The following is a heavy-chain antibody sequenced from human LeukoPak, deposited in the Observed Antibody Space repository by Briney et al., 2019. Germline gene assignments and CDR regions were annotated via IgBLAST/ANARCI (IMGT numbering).Heavy chain of an antibody. V-gene: IGHV4-30-4*01. CDR2: MHYGGSP. D-gene: IGHD4-17*01. CDR3: TRGLPTDKIDY. J-gene: IGHJ4*02. CDR1: GGSISSGDYI. Sequence: PSQTLSLTCTVSGGSISSGDYIWTCIRQPPGKGLEWIGRMHYGGSPSYNPSLQSRVTISADTSKNQFSLNVYSVTAADTAVYYCTRGLPTDKIDYWGQGTLVTVSS.